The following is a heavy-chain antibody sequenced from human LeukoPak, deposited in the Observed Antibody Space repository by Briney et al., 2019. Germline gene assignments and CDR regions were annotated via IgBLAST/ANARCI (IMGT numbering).Heavy chain of an antibody. CDR3: ARGVRSYYNSYGMDV. CDR1: GGSFSGYY. V-gene: IGHV4-34*01. J-gene: IGHJ6*02. CDR2: INHSGST. Sequence: KPSETLSLTCAVYGGSFSGYYWSWIRQPPGKGLEWIGGINHSGSTNYKTSLKRRVTISLDTSKNQFSLKLSSVPAADTAVYYCARGVRSYYNSYGMDVWGQGTTVTVSS.